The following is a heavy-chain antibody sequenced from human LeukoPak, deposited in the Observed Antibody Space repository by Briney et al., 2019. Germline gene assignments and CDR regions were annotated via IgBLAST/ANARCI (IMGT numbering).Heavy chain of an antibody. V-gene: IGHV4-39*07. CDR2: IYYSGST. Sequence: SETLSLTCTVSGGSISSSSYYWGWIRQPPGKGLEWIGSIYYSGSTYYNPSLKSRVTISVDTSKNQFSLKLSSVTAADTAVYYCARSGDGDYVYWFDPWGQGTLVTVSS. CDR3: ARSGDGDYVYWFDP. CDR1: GGSISSSSYY. J-gene: IGHJ5*02. D-gene: IGHD4-17*01.